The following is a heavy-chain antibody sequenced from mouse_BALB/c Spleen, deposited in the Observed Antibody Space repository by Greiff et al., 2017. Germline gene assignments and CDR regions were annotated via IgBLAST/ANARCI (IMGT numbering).Heavy chain of an antibody. V-gene: IGHV3-2*02. D-gene: IGHD1-1*01. CDR1: GYSITSDYA. CDR3: ARSDYYGSSLYAMDY. Sequence: EVKLQESGPGLVKPSQSLSLTCTVTGYSITSDYAWNWIRQFPGNKLEWMGYISYSGSTSYNPSLKSRISITRDTSKNQFFLQLNSVTTEDTATYYCARSDYYGSSLYAMDYWGQGTSVTVSS. J-gene: IGHJ4*01. CDR2: ISYSGST.